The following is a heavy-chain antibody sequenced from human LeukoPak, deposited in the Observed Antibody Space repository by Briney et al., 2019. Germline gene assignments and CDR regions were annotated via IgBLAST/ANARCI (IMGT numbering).Heavy chain of an antibody. CDR3: ARRGGGKYSSSDSYMDV. D-gene: IGHD6-6*01. CDR2: IYYSGST. CDR1: GGSISSYY. Sequence: PSETLSLTCTVSGGSISSYYWSWIRQPPGKGLEWIGYIYYSGSTNYNPSLKSRVTISVDTSKNQFSLKLSSVTAADTAVYYCARRGGGKYSSSDSYMDVWGKGTTVTVSS. V-gene: IGHV4-59*01. J-gene: IGHJ6*03.